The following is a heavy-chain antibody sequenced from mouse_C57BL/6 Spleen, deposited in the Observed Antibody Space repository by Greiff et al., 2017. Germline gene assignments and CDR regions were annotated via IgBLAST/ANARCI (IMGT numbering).Heavy chain of an antibody. CDR3: ARCSGWYFDV. CDR2: IDPSDSYT. J-gene: IGHJ1*03. CDR1: GYTFTSYW. Sequence: QVHVKQPGAELVMPGASVKLSCKASGYTFTSYWMHWVKQRPGQGLEWIGEIDPSDSYTNYNQKFKGKSTLTVDKSSSTAYMQLSSLTSEDSAVYYCARCSGWYFDVWGTGTTVTVSS. D-gene: IGHD1-1*01. V-gene: IGHV1-69*01.